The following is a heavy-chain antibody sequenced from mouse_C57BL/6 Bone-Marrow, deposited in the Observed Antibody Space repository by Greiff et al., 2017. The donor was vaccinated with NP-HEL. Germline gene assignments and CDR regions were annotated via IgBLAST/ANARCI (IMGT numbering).Heavy chain of an antibody. CDR1: GFTFSDYG. J-gene: IGHJ1*03. Sequence: EVQLVESGGGLVKPGGSLKLSCAASGFTFSDYGMHWVRQAPEKGLEWVAYISSGSSSTYYADNVKGRFTLSRDNAKNTLFLQMNSLRSEDTAMYYCARLSTTGDWYFDVWGKGTTVTVSS. CDR2: ISSGSSST. V-gene: IGHV5-17*01. D-gene: IGHD1-1*01. CDR3: ARLSTTGDWYFDV.